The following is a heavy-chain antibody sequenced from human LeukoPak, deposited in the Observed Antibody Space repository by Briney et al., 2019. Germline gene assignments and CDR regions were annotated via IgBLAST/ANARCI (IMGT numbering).Heavy chain of an antibody. CDR1: GFTFSDYY. V-gene: IGHV3-23*01. CDR2: IDRGVGST. J-gene: IGHJ3*02. Sequence: GGSLRLSCAASGFTFSDYYMSWIRQAPGKGLECVSAIDRGVGSTYYADSVKGRFTISRDNSKNTLYLQMNSLRAEDTAVYYCAKGRSYDSSGYYEDNAFDIWGQGTMVTVSS. D-gene: IGHD3-22*01. CDR3: AKGRSYDSSGYYEDNAFDI.